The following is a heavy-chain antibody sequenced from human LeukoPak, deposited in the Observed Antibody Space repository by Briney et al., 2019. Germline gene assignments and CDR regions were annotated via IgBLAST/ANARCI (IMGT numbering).Heavy chain of an antibody. D-gene: IGHD3-10*01. J-gene: IGHJ4*02. CDR3: AKGDVLLWFREPGFPLGY. CDR1: GFTFSSYA. CDR2: ISGSGGST. Sequence: PGGSLRLSCAASGFTFSSYAMSWVRQAPGKGLEWVSAISGSGGSTYYADSVKGRFTISRDNSKNTLYLQMNSLRAEDTAVYYCAKGDVLLWFREPGFPLGYWGQGTLVTVSS. V-gene: IGHV3-23*01.